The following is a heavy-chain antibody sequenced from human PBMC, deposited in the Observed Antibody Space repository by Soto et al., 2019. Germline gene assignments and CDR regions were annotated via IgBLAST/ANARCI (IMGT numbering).Heavy chain of an antibody. J-gene: IGHJ4*02. CDR3: VVIVVVITSDFAY. Sequence: SVKVSCKAIGYSFTSHYIHWVRQAPGQGLEWMGGIIPIFGTANYAQKFQGRVTITADESTSTAYMELSSLRSEDTAVYYCVVIVVVITSDFAYWGQGTLVTVSS. V-gene: IGHV1-69*13. CDR1: GYSFTSHY. CDR2: IIPIFGTA. D-gene: IGHD3-22*01.